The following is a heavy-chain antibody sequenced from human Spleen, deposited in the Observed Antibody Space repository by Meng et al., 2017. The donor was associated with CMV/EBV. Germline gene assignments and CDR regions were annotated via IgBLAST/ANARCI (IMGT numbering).Heavy chain of an antibody. CDR2: MDSNSGNT. V-gene: IGHV1-8*01. D-gene: IGHD3-3*01. J-gene: IGHJ5*02. Sequence: YTFTSYDINWVRQATGQGLEWMGWMDSNSGNTGYAQRFQGRVTMTRNTSISTAYMELSSLKSEDTAVYYCARTSSDFWSGYYGNWFDPWGQGTLVTVSS. CDR3: ARTSSDFWSGYYGNWFDP. CDR1: YTFTSYD.